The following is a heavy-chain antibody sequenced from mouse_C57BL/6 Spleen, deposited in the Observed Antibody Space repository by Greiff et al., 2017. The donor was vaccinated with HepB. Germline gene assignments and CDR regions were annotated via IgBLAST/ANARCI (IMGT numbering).Heavy chain of an antibody. J-gene: IGHJ2*01. D-gene: IGHD2-12*01. Sequence: EVQGVESGGGLVQSGRSLRLSCATSGFTFSDFYMEWVRQAPGKGLEWIAASRNKANDYTTEYSASVKGRFIVSRDTSQSILYLQMNALRAEDTASYYCARDASYSPFDYWGQGTTLTVSS. CDR1: GFTFSDFY. CDR3: ARDASYSPFDY. CDR2: SRNKANDYTT. V-gene: IGHV7-1*01.